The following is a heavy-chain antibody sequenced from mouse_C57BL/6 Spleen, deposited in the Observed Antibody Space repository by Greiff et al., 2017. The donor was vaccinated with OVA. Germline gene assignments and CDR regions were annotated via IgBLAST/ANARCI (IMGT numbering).Heavy chain of an antibody. CDR3: ARNPYYYGSSYAMDY. V-gene: IGHV5-17*01. D-gene: IGHD1-1*01. J-gene: IGHJ4*01. CDR2: ISSGSSTI. Sequence: EVQLVESGGGLVKPGGSLKLSCAASGFTFSDYGMHWVRQAPEKGLEWVAYISSGSSTIYYADTVKGRFTISRDNAKNTLFLQMTSLRSEDTAMYYCARNPYYYGSSYAMDYWGQGTSVTVSS. CDR1: GFTFSDYG.